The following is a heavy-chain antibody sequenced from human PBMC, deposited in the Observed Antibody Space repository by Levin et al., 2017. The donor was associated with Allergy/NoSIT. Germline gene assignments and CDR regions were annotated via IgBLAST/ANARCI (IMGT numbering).Heavy chain of an antibody. J-gene: IGHJ4*02. V-gene: IGHV4-34*01. CDR2: INHSGST. D-gene: IGHD6-13*01. CDR1: GGSFSGYY. Sequence: SETLSLTCAVYGGSFSGYYWSWIRQPPGKGLEWIGEINHSGSTNYNPSLKSRVTISVDTSKNQFSLKLSSVTAADTAVYYCARDSTDSTSRLIAAAGTSSFDYWGQGTLVTVSS. CDR3: ARDSTDSTSRLIAAAGTSSFDY.